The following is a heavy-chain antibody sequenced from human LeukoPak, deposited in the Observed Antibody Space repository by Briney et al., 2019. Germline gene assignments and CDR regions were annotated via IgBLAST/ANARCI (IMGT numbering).Heavy chain of an antibody. V-gene: IGHV3-66*01. CDR2: IYSGGAT. D-gene: IGHD6-6*01. CDR3: ARSSSN. J-gene: IGHJ4*02. Sequence: GGSLRLSCAGSGFTVSSNYMSWVRQAPGKGLEWVSVIYSGGATYYADSVKGRFTISRDNSKNTLYLQMNSPTAEDTAVYYCARSSSNWGQGTLVTVSS. CDR1: GFTVSSNY.